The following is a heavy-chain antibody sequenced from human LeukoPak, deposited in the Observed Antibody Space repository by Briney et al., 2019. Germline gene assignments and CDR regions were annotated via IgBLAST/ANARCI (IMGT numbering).Heavy chain of an antibody. CDR2: IYTSGST. V-gene: IGHV4-4*07. CDR3: ARELTDFWSGYSPNYYGMDV. Sequence: SETLSLTCTVSGGSISSYYWSWIRQPAGKGLEWIGRIYTSGSTNYNPSLKSRVTMSVDTSKNQFSLKLSSVTAADTAVYYCARELTDFWSGYSPNYYGMDVWGQGTTVTVSS. CDR1: GGSISSYY. J-gene: IGHJ6*02. D-gene: IGHD3-3*01.